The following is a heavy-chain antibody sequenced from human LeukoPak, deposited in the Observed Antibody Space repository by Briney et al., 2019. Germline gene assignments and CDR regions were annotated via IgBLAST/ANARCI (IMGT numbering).Heavy chain of an antibody. CDR2: IYTSGST. V-gene: IGHV4-4*07. J-gene: IGHJ4*02. Sequence: SETLSLTCTVSGGSISSYYWSWIRQPAGKGLEWIGRIYTSGSTNYNPSLKSRVTISVDTSENHISLQLTSVTAADTAVYYCAREGGPYRPLDYSGQGTLVTVSS. CDR1: GGSISSYY. CDR3: AREGGPYRPLDY.